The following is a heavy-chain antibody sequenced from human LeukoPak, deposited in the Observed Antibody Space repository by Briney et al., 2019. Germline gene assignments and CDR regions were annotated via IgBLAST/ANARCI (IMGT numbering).Heavy chain of an antibody. D-gene: IGHD3-10*01. Sequence: GGSLRLSCAASGFTFSDAWMSWVRQAPGKGLELVGHIKSNTFGGTTDYAAPVKGRFTISRDDSKNTLFLLMDSLKTEDTAVYYCSTEFYGSANFNFWGQGTLVTVSS. CDR3: STEFYGSANFNF. CDR2: IKSNTFGGTT. CDR1: GFTFSDAW. J-gene: IGHJ4*02. V-gene: IGHV3-15*01.